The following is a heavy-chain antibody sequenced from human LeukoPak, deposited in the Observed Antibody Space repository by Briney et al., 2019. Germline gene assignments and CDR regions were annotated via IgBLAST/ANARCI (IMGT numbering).Heavy chain of an antibody. V-gene: IGHV3-21*01. J-gene: IGHJ4*02. CDR2: ISGTGSFI. CDR3: ARVGYSSSSDY. D-gene: IGHD6-6*01. Sequence: PGGSLRLSCAASGFTFSSYSMNWVRQAPGKGLEWVSSISGTGSFIYYADSVKGRFTISRDNAQNSLYLQMNSLRAEDTAVYYCARVGYSSSSDYWGQGTLVTVSS. CDR1: GFTFSSYS.